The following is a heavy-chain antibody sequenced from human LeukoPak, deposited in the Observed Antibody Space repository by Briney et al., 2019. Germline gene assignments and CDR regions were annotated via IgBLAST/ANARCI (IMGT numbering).Heavy chain of an antibody. CDR3: ARATGYRRILGF. Sequence: ASMKVSCEASGYTFTAYYMHWVRQAPGQGVEWMGWINPNTGDTNYAQKFQGRVTMTRDTSISTAYMVLSRLRSDDTAVYYCARATGYRRILGFWGRGTLVTVSS. J-gene: IGHJ2*01. CDR2: INPNTGDT. D-gene: IGHD1-1*01. V-gene: IGHV1-2*02. CDR1: GYTFTAYY.